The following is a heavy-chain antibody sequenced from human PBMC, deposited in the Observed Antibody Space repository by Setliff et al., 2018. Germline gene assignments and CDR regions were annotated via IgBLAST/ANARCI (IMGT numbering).Heavy chain of an antibody. D-gene: IGHD2-21*02. CDR2: IYYSGSA. Sequence: PSETLSLTCTVSGGSISSGDYYWSWIRQPPGKGLEWIGYIYYSGSAYYNPSLKSRLTISIDTSKNQFSLKLSSVTATDTAVYYCARDLGHGGDSDYWGQGILVTVSS. CDR1: GGSISSGDYY. V-gene: IGHV4-30-4*01. CDR3: ARDLGHGGDSDY. J-gene: IGHJ4*02.